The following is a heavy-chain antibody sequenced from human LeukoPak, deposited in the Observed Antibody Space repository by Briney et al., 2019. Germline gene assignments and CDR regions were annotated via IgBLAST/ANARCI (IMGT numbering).Heavy chain of an antibody. V-gene: IGHV1-8*01. CDR3: ASSGSYYSWGSYYYYGIDV. D-gene: IGHD3-10*01. J-gene: IGHJ6*02. Sequence: ASVKVSCKASGYTFTSYDINWVRQATGQGLEWMGWMNPNSGNTGYAQKFQGRVTMTRNTSISTAYMELSSLRSEDTAVYYCASSGSYYSWGSYYYYGIDVWGQGTTVTVSS. CDR2: MNPNSGNT. CDR1: GYTFTSYD.